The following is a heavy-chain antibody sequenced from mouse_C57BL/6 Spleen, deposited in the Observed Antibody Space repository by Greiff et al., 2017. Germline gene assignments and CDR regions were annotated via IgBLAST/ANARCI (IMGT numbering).Heavy chain of an antibody. V-gene: IGHV5-17*01. J-gene: IGHJ4*01. CDR3: ARGAYYSNYNYAMDY. D-gene: IGHD2-5*01. CDR1: GFTFSDYG. CDR2: ISSGSSTI. Sequence: DVHLVESGGGLVKPGGSLKLSCAASGFTFSDYGMHWVRQAPEKGLEWVAYISSGSSTIYYADTVKGRFTISRDNAKNTLFLQMTSLRSEDTAMYYCARGAYYSNYNYAMDYWGQGTSVTVSS.